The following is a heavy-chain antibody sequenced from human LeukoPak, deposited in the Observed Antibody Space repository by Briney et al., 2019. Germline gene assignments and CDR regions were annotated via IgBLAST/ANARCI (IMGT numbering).Heavy chain of an antibody. V-gene: IGHV4-34*01. J-gene: IGHJ4*02. CDR1: GGSFSGYY. Sequence: SSETLSLTCAVYGGSFSGYYWSWIRQPPGKGLEWIGEINHSGSTNYNPSLKSRVTISVDTSKNQFSLKLSSVTAADTAVYYCARGEQWLVLVWGQGTLVTVSS. CDR2: INHSGST. D-gene: IGHD6-19*01. CDR3: ARGEQWLVLV.